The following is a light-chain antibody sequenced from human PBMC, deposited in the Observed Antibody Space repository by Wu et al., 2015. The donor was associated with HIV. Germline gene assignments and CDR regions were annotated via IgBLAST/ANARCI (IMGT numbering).Light chain of an antibody. J-gene: IGKJ5*01. CDR3: QQCYDRPIT. V-gene: IGKV3-15*01. CDR1: QSISTR. CDR2: GAS. Sequence: EIVMTQSPVTLSVSLGERVTLSCRASQSISTRLAWYQQRPGQAPRLLIYGASSRATAIPARFSGSGSGTEFTLTISSLQSEDFAVYYCQQCYDRPITFGQGTRLDIK.